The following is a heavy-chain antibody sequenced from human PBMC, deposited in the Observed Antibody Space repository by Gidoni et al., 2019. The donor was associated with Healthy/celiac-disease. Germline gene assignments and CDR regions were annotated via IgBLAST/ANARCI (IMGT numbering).Heavy chain of an antibody. Sequence: QVQLEKSGAEVKKPGAPLKVSCKAPGYNCTGYSMPWVRQAPGQGLEWMGWINPNSGGTNYAQKFQGRVTMTRDTSISTAYMELSRLRSDDTAVYYCAREYSYTGATTFDYWGQGTLATVSS. CDR2: INPNSGGT. CDR1: GYNCTGYS. CDR3: AREYSYTGATTFDY. J-gene: IGHJ4*02. V-gene: IGHV1-2*02. D-gene: IGHD1-26*01.